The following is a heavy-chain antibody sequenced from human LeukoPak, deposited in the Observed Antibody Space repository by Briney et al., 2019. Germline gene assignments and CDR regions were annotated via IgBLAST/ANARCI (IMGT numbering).Heavy chain of an antibody. D-gene: IGHD1-20*01. J-gene: IGHJ6*02. CDR2: IYHSGST. CDR3: ARDFRERRGITGPHGMDV. V-gene: IGHV4-4*02. Sequence: PSETLSLTCAVSSGSTSSSYWWSWVRQPPGKGLEWIGEIYHSGSTNYNPSLKSRVTISIDKSKNQFSLRLSSVTAADTAVYYCARDFRERRGITGPHGMDVWGQGTTVTVSS. CDR1: SGSTSSSYW.